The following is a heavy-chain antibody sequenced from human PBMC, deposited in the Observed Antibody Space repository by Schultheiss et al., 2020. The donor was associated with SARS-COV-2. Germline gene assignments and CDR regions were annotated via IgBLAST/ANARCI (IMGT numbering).Heavy chain of an antibody. CDR3: ARALYSNYGLLFGYYYYYYMDV. Sequence: ASVKVSCKASGGTFNSYTISWVRQAPGQGLEWMGWISAYNGNTNYAQKLQGRVTMTTDTSTSTAYMELRSLRSDDTAVYYCARALYSNYGLLFGYYYYYYMDVWGKGTTVTVSS. CDR2: ISAYNGNT. CDR1: GGTFNSYT. D-gene: IGHD4-11*01. V-gene: IGHV1-18*01. J-gene: IGHJ6*03.